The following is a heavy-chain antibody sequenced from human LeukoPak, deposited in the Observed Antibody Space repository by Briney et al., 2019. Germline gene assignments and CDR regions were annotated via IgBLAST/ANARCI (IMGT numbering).Heavy chain of an antibody. Sequence: GGSLRLSCAASGFTFNNYGMHWVRQAPGKGLEWVAVISYDGSNKYYADSVKGRFTISRDNSKNTLYLQMNSLRAEDTAVYYCVGLFLGYWGQGTLVTVSS. CDR3: VGLFLGY. CDR1: GFTFNNYG. CDR2: ISYDGSNK. D-gene: IGHD3-22*01. J-gene: IGHJ4*02. V-gene: IGHV3-30*03.